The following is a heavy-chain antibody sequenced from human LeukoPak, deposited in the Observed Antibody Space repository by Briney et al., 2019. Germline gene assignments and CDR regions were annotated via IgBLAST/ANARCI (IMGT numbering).Heavy chain of an antibody. Sequence: SVNLSCNASGATFTSYAISRVRQAPGQGLEGRGRIIPIFGIANYAQKFQGRVTITADKSTSTAYMELSSLRSEDTAVYYCARDSHYSNYVYYYYGMDVWGQGTTVTVSS. CDR2: IIPIFGIA. CDR1: GATFTSYA. D-gene: IGHD4-11*01. CDR3: ARDSHYSNYVYYYYGMDV. V-gene: IGHV1-69*04. J-gene: IGHJ6*02.